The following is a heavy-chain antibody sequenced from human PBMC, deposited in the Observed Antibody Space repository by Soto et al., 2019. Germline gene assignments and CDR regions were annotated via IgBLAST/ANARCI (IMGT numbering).Heavy chain of an antibody. D-gene: IGHD6-19*01. CDR1: GYTFTNYF. CDR2: INPSGGTT. J-gene: IGHJ4*02. Sequence: ASVKVSCKASGYTFTNYFIHWVRQAPGQGLDWMGIINPSGGTTSYEQKFQGRVTMTSDTSTTTVYMEVSSLRSEDTAVYYCARAGSGWYYVYWGQGTQVTVSS. V-gene: IGHV1-46*01. CDR3: ARAGSGWYYVY.